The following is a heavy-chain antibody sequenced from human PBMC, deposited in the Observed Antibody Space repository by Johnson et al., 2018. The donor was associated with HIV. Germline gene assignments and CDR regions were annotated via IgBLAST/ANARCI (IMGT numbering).Heavy chain of an antibody. J-gene: IGHJ3*02. CDR2: ISGSGGST. CDR1: GFTFDDYG. Sequence: VQLVESGGGLVQPGGSLRLSCAASGFTFDDYGMSWVRQAPGKGLEWVSGISGSGGSTYYADSVRGRATISRDNSKNTLYLQMNSLRDEDTALYHCARGDGSGSTGAFDIWGQGTMVTVSS. V-gene: IGHV3-23*04. D-gene: IGHD3-10*01. CDR3: ARGDGSGSTGAFDI.